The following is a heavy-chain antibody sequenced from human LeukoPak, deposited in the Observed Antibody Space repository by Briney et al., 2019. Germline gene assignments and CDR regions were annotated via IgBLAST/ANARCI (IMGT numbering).Heavy chain of an antibody. CDR1: GFTFSSYW. CDR2: IKQDGSEK. J-gene: IGHJ4*02. D-gene: IGHD3-10*01. Sequence: PGGSLRLSCAASGFTFSSYWMSWVRQAPGKGLEWVANIKQDGSEKYYVDSVKGRFTISRDNAKNSLYLQMNSLRAEDTAVYYCARDQYYYGSGTILGIDYWGQGTLVTVSS. V-gene: IGHV3-7*01. CDR3: ARDQYYYGSGTILGIDY.